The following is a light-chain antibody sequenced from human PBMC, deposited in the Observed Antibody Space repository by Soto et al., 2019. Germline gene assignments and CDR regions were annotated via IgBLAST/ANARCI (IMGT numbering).Light chain of an antibody. CDR2: DVN. V-gene: IGLV2-11*01. Sequence: QSVLTQPRSVSGAPGQSVAISCTGTSSDIGAYDYVSWYQQHPGQAPNLIIYDVNKRLSGVPDRFFGSKSGNTASLTISGLQAEDEADYYCCSYAGSCFVFGTGTKLTVL. CDR3: CSYAGSCFV. CDR1: SSDIGAYDY. J-gene: IGLJ1*01.